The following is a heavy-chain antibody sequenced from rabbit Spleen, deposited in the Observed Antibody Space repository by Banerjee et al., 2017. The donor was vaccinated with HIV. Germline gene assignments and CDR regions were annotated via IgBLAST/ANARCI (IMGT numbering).Heavy chain of an antibody. Sequence: QEQLVESGGDLVKPGASLTLTCIASGFDLSDYYYIYWVRQAPGKGLEWIGCIYTGGSGGIYYASWAEGRFTISKISSTTVTLQMTSLTATDTATYFCARSPYISGSGFVFGLWGQGTLVTV. V-gene: IGHV1S45*01. CDR1: GFDLSDYYY. CDR2: IYTGGSGGI. CDR3: ARSPYISGSGFVFGL. D-gene: IGHD8-1*01. J-gene: IGHJ4*01.